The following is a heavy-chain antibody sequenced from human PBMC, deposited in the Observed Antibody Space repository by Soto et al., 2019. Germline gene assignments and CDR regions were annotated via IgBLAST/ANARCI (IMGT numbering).Heavy chain of an antibody. CDR3: ARDRTAYYDSGVSIRYGMDV. CDR1: GYTFTTYG. J-gene: IGHJ6*02. V-gene: IGHV1-18*01. D-gene: IGHD3-22*01. Sequence: ASVKVSCKASGYTFTTYGITWVRQAPGQGLEWMGWLSTHSGNTYYAQRFQDRVTLTTDTSASTGYMELRSLRSDDTAVYYCARDRTAYYDSGVSIRYGMDVWGQGTTVTVSS. CDR2: LSTHSGNT.